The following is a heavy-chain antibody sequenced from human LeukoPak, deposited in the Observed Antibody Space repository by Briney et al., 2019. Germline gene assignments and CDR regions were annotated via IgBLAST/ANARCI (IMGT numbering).Heavy chain of an antibody. D-gene: IGHD2-15*01. CDR3: AKPRGYCSGGSCYSYYYSGMDV. J-gene: IGHJ6*02. CDR2: ISGSGGST. CDR1: GFTFSSYA. V-gene: IGHV3-23*01. Sequence: PGASLRLSCAASGFTFSSYAMSWVRQAPGKGLEWVSGISGSGGSTYYADSVEGRFTISRDNSKNTLYLQMNSLRAEDTAVYYCAKPRGYCSGGSCYSYYYSGMDVWGQGTTVTVSS.